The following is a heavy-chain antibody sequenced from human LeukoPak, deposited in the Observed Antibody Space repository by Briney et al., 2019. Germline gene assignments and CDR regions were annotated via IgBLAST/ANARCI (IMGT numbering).Heavy chain of an antibody. CDR3: ARDRSMITFGGVNAAY. V-gene: IGHV1-18*01. J-gene: IGHJ4*02. CDR2: ISAYNGNT. D-gene: IGHD3-16*01. Sequence: ALVKVSCKASGYTFTSYGISWVRQAPGQGLEWMGWISAYNGNTKSAQKLQGRVTMTTDTSTSTAYMELRSLRSDDTAVYWCARDRSMITFGGVNAAYWGQGTLVTVSS. CDR1: GYTFTSYG.